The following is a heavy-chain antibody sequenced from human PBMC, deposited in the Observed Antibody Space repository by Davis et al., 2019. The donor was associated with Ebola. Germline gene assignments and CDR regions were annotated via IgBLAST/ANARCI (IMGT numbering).Heavy chain of an antibody. CDR2: INAGNGNT. J-gene: IGHJ3*02. Sequence: ASVKVSCKASGYTFTSYAMRWVRQAPGQRLEWMGWINAGNGNTKYSQKFQGRVTITRDTSASTAYMELSSLRSEDTAVYYCASGSITMVQGAADDAFDIWGQGTMVTVSS. D-gene: IGHD3-10*01. CDR1: GYTFTSYA. CDR3: ASGSITMVQGAADDAFDI. V-gene: IGHV1-3*01.